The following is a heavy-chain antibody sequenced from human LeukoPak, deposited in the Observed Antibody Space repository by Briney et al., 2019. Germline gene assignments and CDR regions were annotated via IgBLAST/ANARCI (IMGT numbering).Heavy chain of an antibody. CDR1: DDSISSSTYY. Sequence: SETLSLTCIISDDSISSSTYYWGWIRQPPGKGLEWIGTLYYSGKTYYNPSLKSRVTISIDTSKNQFSLKLSSVTAADTAVYYCARDKTYYDILTGPDDPYYFDYWGQGTLVTVSS. J-gene: IGHJ4*02. CDR2: LYYSGKT. CDR3: ARDKTYYDILTGPDDPYYFDY. V-gene: IGHV4-39*07. D-gene: IGHD3-9*01.